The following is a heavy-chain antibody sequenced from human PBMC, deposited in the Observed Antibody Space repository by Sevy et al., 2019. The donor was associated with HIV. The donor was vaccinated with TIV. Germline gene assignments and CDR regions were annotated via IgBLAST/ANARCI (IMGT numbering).Heavy chain of an antibody. J-gene: IGHJ4*02. V-gene: IGHV3-30*18. CDR2: ISYDGSDK. CDR1: AFTFSSFG. D-gene: IGHD3-22*01. Sequence: GGSLRLSCAASAFTFSSFGMHWVRQAPGKGLEWVAVISYDGSDKYYADSVKGRFTISRDNSKNTLCLQMNSLRAEDTAVYYCAKDQSFYYDSYFDYWGQGTLVTVSS. CDR3: AKDQSFYYDSYFDY.